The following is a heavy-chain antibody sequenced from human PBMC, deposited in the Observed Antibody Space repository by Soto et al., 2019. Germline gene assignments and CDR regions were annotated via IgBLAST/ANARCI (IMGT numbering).Heavy chain of an antibody. V-gene: IGHV3-23*01. D-gene: IGHD4-17*01. CDR3: AKWDYGDYVVGSWFDP. CDR2: ISGSGGST. J-gene: IGHJ5*02. Sequence: PGGSLRLSCAASGFTFSSYAMSWVRQAPGKGLEWVSAISGSGGSTYYADSVKGRFTISRDNSKNTLYLQMNSLRAEDTAVYYCAKWDYGDYVVGSWFDPWGQGTLVTVSS. CDR1: GFTFSSYA.